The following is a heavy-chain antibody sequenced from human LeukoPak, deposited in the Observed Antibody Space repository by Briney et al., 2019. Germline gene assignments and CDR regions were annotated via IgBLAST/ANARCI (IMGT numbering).Heavy chain of an antibody. D-gene: IGHD3-10*01. J-gene: IGHJ6*03. V-gene: IGHV3-53*01. Sequence: HPGGSLRLSCAASGFIVSSNYMSWVRQAPGKGLEWVSVIYSGGSTGYSDSAKGRFTISRDNAKNSLYLEMNSLRADDTAVYYCGKGGAVSSKSITLLRAPRTYNYYMYVWGKGTTVTISS. CDR3: GKGGAVSSKSITLLRAPRTYNYYMYV. CDR1: GFIVSSNY. CDR2: IYSGGST.